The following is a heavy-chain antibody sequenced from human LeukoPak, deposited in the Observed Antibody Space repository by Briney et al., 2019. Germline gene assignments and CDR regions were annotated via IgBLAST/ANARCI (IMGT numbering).Heavy chain of an antibody. CDR1: GGSISSYY. J-gene: IGHJ6*03. CDR3: ARDSYYYDSSGYPYYYYYMDV. V-gene: IGHV4-59*01. Sequence: SETLSLTSTVSGGSISSYYWSWIRQPPGKGLEWIGYIYYSGSANYNPSLKSRVTISVDTSKNQFSLKLSSVTAADTAVYYCARDSYYYDSSGYPYYYYYMDVWGKGTTVTVSS. CDR2: IYYSGSA. D-gene: IGHD3-22*01.